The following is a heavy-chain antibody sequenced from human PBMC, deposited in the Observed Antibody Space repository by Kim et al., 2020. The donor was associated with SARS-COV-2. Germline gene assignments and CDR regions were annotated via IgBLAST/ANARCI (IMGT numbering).Heavy chain of an antibody. V-gene: IGHV1-3*01. CDR2: ISAGNGVA. CDR1: GYIFTDHS. J-gene: IGHJ4*02. CDR3: ARGTAYSDVFTGQGSFDY. Sequence: ASVKVSCKTSGYIFTDHSMHWVRQAPGQGLEWMGWISAGNGVAKYSQKFQGRLTISRDTFASTVNMALSSLRSTDTAVYHCARGTAYSDVFTGQGSFDYWGQGALVTVSS. D-gene: IGHD3-9*01.